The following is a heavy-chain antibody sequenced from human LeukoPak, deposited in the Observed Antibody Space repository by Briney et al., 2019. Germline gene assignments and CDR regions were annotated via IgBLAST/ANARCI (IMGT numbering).Heavy chain of an antibody. D-gene: IGHD2/OR15-2a*01. V-gene: IGHV3-48*03. Sequence: GGSLRLSCAVSGFTFSSYEMNWVRQAPGKGLEWVAYISRSGSNIYYADSVKGRFTISRDNAKNSLYLQVNSLRVEDTAVYYCAKYVSAKGPPYALDVWGQGTTVTVSS. J-gene: IGHJ6*02. CDR1: GFTFSSYE. CDR2: ISRSGSNI. CDR3: AKYVSAKGPPYALDV.